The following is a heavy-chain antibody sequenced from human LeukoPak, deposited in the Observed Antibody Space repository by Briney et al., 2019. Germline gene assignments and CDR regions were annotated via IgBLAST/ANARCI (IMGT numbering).Heavy chain of an antibody. Sequence: PGGSLRLSCAASGFTFGSYAMHWVRQAPGKGLEWVAVILYDGSNKYYADSVKGRFTISRDNSKNTLYLQMNSLRAEDTAVYYCARDRDCSTTSCRTRTFDYWGQGTLVTVSS. CDR1: GFTFGSYA. V-gene: IGHV3-30*04. J-gene: IGHJ4*02. CDR3: ARDRDCSTTSCRTRTFDY. CDR2: ILYDGSNK. D-gene: IGHD2-2*01.